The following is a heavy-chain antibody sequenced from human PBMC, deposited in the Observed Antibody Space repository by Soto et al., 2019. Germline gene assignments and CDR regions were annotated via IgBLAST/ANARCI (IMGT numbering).Heavy chain of an antibody. CDR1: GFTFSIFG. Sequence: GGSLRLSCAASGFTFSIFGMHWVRQAPGKGLEWAAIIWYDGSNAYYADSVRGRFTISRDNSKNTVYLQMNSLRAEDTAVYYCARDKGSSTVVSGISQEGYFDSWGQGTLVTVSS. D-gene: IGHD6-19*01. V-gene: IGHV3-33*01. CDR2: IWYDGSNA. CDR3: ARDKGSSTVVSGISQEGYFDS. J-gene: IGHJ4*02.